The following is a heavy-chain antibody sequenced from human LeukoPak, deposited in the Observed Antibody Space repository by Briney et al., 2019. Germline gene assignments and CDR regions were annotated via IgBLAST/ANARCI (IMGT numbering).Heavy chain of an antibody. Sequence: ASVKVSCKVSGYCLIELSMHWVRQAPGKGLEWMGGFDPEDGETIYAQKFQGRVTMTEDTSTDTAYMELNSLKSEDTAVYYCAIRPGDTDAFDIWGQGTVVTVSS. D-gene: IGHD3-10*01. V-gene: IGHV1-24*01. CDR2: FDPEDGET. J-gene: IGHJ3*02. CDR1: GYCLIELS. CDR3: AIRPGDTDAFDI.